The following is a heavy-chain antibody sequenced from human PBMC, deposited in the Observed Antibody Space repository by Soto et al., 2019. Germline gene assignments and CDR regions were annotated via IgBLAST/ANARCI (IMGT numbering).Heavy chain of an antibody. J-gene: IGHJ6*03. CDR1: GYTFTSYG. V-gene: IGHV1-18*01. Sequence: ASVKVSCKASGYTFTSYGISWVRQAPGQGPEWMGWISAYNGNTNYAQKLQGRVTMTTDTSTSTAYMELRSLRSDDTAVYYCARLSADKDYYYYYYMDVWGKGTTVTVSS. D-gene: IGHD2-15*01. CDR3: ARLSADKDYYYYYYMDV. CDR2: ISAYNGNT.